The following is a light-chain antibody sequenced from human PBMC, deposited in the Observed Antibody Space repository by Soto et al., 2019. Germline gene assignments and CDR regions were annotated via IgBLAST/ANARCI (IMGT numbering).Light chain of an antibody. CDR1: SSDVGSSNL. CDR2: EVS. CDR3: CSYTRSGTLI. V-gene: IGLV2-14*02. Sequence: QSALTQPASVSGSPGQSITFSCTGTSSDVGSSNLVSWYQQHPGKAPKLLIYEVSKRPSGVSNRFSGSKSGNTASLTISGLQAEDEADYYCCSYTRSGTLIFGTGTKVTVL. J-gene: IGLJ1*01.